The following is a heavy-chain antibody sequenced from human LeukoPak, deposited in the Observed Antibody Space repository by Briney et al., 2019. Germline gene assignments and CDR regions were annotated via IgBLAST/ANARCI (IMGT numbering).Heavy chain of an antibody. CDR2: INHSGST. D-gene: IGHD3-16*01. CDR1: GGSFSGYY. V-gene: IGHV4-34*01. Sequence: PSETLSLTCAVYGGSFSGYYWSWIRQPPGKGLEWIGEINHSGSTNYNPSLKSRVTISVDTSKNQFSLKLSSVTAADTAVYYCARDVLSVGEYYFDYWGQGTLVTVSS. J-gene: IGHJ4*02. CDR3: ARDVLSVGEYYFDY.